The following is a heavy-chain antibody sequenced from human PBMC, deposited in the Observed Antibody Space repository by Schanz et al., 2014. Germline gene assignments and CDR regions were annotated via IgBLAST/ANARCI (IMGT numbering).Heavy chain of an antibody. CDR1: GFTFSDHY. D-gene: IGHD3-10*01. V-gene: IGHV3-11*06. J-gene: IGHJ3*01. CDR3: ARVEGSSGLASSYRALNV. Sequence: QVQLVESGGGLVKPGGSLRLSCAASGFTFSDHYMAWIRQAPGKGLEWVSVIAGDGGGPNYVDSVKGRFTISRDNSDNTLYLQMNTLRAEDTAIYDCARVEGSSGLASSYRALNVWGQGTTVTVSS. CDR2: IAGDGGGP.